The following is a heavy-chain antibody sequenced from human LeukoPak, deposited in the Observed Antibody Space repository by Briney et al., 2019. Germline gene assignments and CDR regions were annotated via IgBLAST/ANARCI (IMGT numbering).Heavy chain of an antibody. CDR2: ISYSGGT. CDR3: AREVEYYDSSGYRPHAFDI. CDR1: GGSIISSNHY. Sequence: SETLSLTCTVSGGSIISSNHYWGWTRQPPGKGLEWFGSISYSGGTAYNPSLRSRVTISVDTSKNQFSLKVNSVTTADTAVYYCAREVEYYDSSGYRPHAFDIWGQGTLVTVSS. J-gene: IGHJ3*02. V-gene: IGHV4-39*02. D-gene: IGHD3-22*01.